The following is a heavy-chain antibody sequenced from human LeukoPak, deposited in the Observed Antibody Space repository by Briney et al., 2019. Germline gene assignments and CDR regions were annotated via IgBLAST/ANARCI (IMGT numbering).Heavy chain of an antibody. J-gene: IGHJ4*02. CDR1: GFTFSSYA. V-gene: IGHV3-30*04. CDR3: ARGGVAAAGSSNFDY. Sequence: HPGGSLRLSCAASGFTFSSYAMHWVRQAPGKGLEWVAVISYDGSNKYYADSVKGRFTISRDNSKNTLYLQMNSLRAEDTAVYYCARGGVAAAGSSNFDYWGQGTLVTVSS. D-gene: IGHD6-13*01. CDR2: ISYDGSNK.